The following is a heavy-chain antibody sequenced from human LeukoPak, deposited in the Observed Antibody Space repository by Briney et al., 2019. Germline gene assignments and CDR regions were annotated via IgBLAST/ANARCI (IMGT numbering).Heavy chain of an antibody. V-gene: IGHV1-18*01. CDR2: IGAYNGNT. D-gene: IGHD6-6*01. Sequence: ASVKVSCKASGYTVTNYGFSWVRQAPGQGLEWMGGIGAYNGNTNYAQKVQGRVTMTTDTSTSTAYMELRSLRSDDTAVYYCARDRRSSSSNSILFDYWGQGTVVTVSS. CDR1: GYTVTNYG. J-gene: IGHJ4*02. CDR3: ARDRRSSSSNSILFDY.